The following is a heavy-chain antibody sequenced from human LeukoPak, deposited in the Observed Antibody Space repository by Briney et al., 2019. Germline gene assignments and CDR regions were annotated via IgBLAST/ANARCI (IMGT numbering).Heavy chain of an antibody. D-gene: IGHD6-13*01. CDR2: ISSSSSTI. CDR3: ASSGYYRYSSRSERGGLDY. V-gene: IGHV3-48*01. CDR1: GFTFSSYS. J-gene: IGHJ4*02. Sequence: GGSLRLSCAASGFTFSSYSMNWVRQAPGKGLEWVSYISSSSSTIYYADSVKGRFTISRDNAKNSLYLQMNSLRAEDTAVYYCASSGYYRYSSRSERGGLDYWGQGTLVTVSS.